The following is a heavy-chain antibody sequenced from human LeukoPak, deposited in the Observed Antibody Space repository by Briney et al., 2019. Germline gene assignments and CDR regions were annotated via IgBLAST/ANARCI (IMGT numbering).Heavy chain of an antibody. CDR1: GGPISSYY. D-gene: IGHD5-12*01. Sequence: SETLSLTCTVSGGPISSYYWSWIRQPPGKGLEWIGYIYYSGSTNYNPSLKSRVTISVDTSKNQFSLKLSSVTAADTAVYYCARDPGYSGYSLWGQGTLVTVSS. CDR3: ARDPGYSGYSL. CDR2: IYYSGST. J-gene: IGHJ4*02. V-gene: IGHV4-59*01.